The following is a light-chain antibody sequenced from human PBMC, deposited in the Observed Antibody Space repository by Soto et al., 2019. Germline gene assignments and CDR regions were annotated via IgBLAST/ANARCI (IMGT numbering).Light chain of an antibody. J-gene: IGKJ2*01. V-gene: IGKV3-15*01. Sequence: DIVMTQSPATLSVSPGERASLSSRSSQSVGSNLAWYQQTAGQAPRLLIYSASIRTTGIPARISGSGSGTEFTLTIRSLQSEDFAVYSCQQYTNWPYTFGQGTKLEIK. CDR3: QQYTNWPYT. CDR1: QSVGSN. CDR2: SAS.